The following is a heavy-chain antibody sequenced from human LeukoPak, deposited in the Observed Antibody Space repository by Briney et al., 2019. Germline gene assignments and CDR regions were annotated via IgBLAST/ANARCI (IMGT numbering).Heavy chain of an antibody. CDR3: ARDYVYAFDY. D-gene: IGHD2/OR15-2a*01. J-gene: IGHJ4*02. Sequence: GGALRLSCAATGFCFSSYSINWDRQASEKAVEWVSYISGDGNAKHYTDSVKGRFTISRDNAKNALYLQMNSLRAEDTAVYFCARDYVYAFDYWGQGTLVTVSS. CDR2: ISGDGNAK. CDR1: GFCFSSYS. V-gene: IGHV3-48*01.